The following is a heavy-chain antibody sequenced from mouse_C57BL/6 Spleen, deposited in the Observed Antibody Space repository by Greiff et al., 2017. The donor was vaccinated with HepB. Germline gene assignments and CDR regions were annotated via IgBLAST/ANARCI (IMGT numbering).Heavy chain of an antibody. D-gene: IGHD4-1*01. Sequence: QVQLQQSGAELVKPGASVKLSCKASGYTFTSYWMQWVKQRPGQGLEWIGEIDPSDSYTNYNQKFKGKATLTVDTSSSTAYMQLSSLTSEDSAVYYCARGMTGTYDYWGQGTTLTVSS. V-gene: IGHV1-50*01. J-gene: IGHJ2*01. CDR2: IDPSDSYT. CDR1: GYTFTSYW. CDR3: ARGMTGTYDY.